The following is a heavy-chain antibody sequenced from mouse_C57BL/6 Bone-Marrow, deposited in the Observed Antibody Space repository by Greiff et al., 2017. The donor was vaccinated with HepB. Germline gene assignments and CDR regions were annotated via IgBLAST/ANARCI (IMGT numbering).Heavy chain of an antibody. J-gene: IGHJ4*01. CDR1: GFNIKDDY. CDR3: TTMMDY. V-gene: IGHV14-4*01. CDR2: IDPENGDT. Sequence: EVKLMESGAELVRPGASVKLSCTASGFNIKDDYMHWVKQRPEQGLEWIGWIDPENGDTEYASKFQGKATITADTSSDTAYLQLSSLTSEDTAVYYCTTMMDYWGQGTSVTVSS.